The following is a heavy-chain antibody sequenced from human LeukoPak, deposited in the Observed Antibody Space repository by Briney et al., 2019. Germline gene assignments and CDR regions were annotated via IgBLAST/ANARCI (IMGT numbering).Heavy chain of an antibody. Sequence: GGSLRLSCAASGFTFSGSAMSWVRQAPGKGLEWVSAISGSGGSTYYADSVKGRFTISRDNSKNTLYLQMNSLRAEDTAVYYCAKEASYYDYVWGSYRGTYYFDYWGQGTLVTVSS. D-gene: IGHD3-16*01. V-gene: IGHV3-23*01. CDR2: ISGSGGST. CDR1: GFTFSGSA. CDR3: AKEASYYDYVWGSYRGTYYFDY. J-gene: IGHJ4*02.